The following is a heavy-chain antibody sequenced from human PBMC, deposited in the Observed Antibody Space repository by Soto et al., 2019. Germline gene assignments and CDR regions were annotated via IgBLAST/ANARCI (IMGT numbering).Heavy chain of an antibody. CDR2: ICYSGST. D-gene: IGHD6-13*01. V-gene: IGHV4-61*01. J-gene: IGHJ5*02. CDR1: GGSVSSGSYY. CDR3: ARDCIAAAGTLGSDNWFDP. Sequence: SETLSLTCTVSGGSVSSGSYYWSWIRQPPGKGLEWIGYICYSGSTNYNPSLKSRVTISVDTSKNQLSLKLSSVTAADTAVYYCARDCIAAAGTLGSDNWFDPWGQGTLVTVSS.